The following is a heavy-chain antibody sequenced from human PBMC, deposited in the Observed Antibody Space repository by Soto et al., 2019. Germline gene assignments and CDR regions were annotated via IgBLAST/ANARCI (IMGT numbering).Heavy chain of an antibody. CDR1: GFTFSSYT. CDR3: ARSSYYDYIWGSPNY. Sequence: GGSLRLSCAASGFTFSSYTMSWVRQAPGKGLEWVSSLTSSSSFLYYADSVKGRFTISRDNAKNSLYLQLNSLRADDTAVYYCARSSYYDYIWGSPNYWGQGTQVTVSS. V-gene: IGHV3-21*06. J-gene: IGHJ4*02. D-gene: IGHD3-16*01. CDR2: LTSSSSFL.